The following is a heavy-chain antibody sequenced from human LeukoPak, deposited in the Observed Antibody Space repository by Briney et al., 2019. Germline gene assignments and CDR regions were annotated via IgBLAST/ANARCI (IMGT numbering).Heavy chain of an antibody. J-gene: IGHJ3*02. CDR3: ARRAQFHDILTGSKGAFDI. V-gene: IGHV5-51*01. CDR2: IYPGDSYT. Sequence: GESLKISCKASGFTFSNYWIVWVRQMPGKGLEWMGIIYPGDSYTTYSLSFQGQVTISADKSISTAYLQWSSLKASDTAMYYCARRAQFHDILTGSKGAFDIWGQGTIVTVSS. D-gene: IGHD3-9*01. CDR1: GFTFSNYW.